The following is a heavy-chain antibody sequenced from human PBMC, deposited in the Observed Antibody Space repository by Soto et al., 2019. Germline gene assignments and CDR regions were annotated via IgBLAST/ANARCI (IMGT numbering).Heavy chain of an antibody. V-gene: IGHV1-46*01. Sequence: ASVKVSCKASGYTFTSYYMHWVRQAPGQGLEWMGCIEPSGGSRSYSQNFQGRVTITRDTSTSTVYMQLSSLTSEDTAVYYCARDDSGFSGSHYIDYFNYWGQGALVTVSS. J-gene: IGHJ4*02. CDR3: ARDDSGFSGSHYIDYFNY. CDR1: GYTFTSYY. CDR2: IEPSGGSR. D-gene: IGHD1-26*01.